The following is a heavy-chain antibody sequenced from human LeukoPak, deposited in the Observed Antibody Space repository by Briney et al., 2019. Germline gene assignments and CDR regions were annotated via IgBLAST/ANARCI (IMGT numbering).Heavy chain of an antibody. CDR2: IYYSGST. Sequence: PSETLSLTCTVSGGSVSSGSYYWSWIRQPPGKGLEWIGYIYYSGSTNYNPSLKSRVTISVDTSKNQFSLKLSSVTAADTAVYYCARTGIQLSDFDYWGQGTLVTVSS. V-gene: IGHV4-61*01. CDR3: ARTGIQLSDFDY. CDR1: GGSVSSGSYY. D-gene: IGHD5-18*01. J-gene: IGHJ4*02.